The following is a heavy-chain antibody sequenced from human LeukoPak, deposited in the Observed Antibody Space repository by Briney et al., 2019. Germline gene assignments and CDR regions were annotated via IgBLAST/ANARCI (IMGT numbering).Heavy chain of an antibody. D-gene: IGHD1-26*01. CDR3: ARGWELTYYFDY. CDR2: IYTSGST. J-gene: IGHJ4*02. V-gene: IGHV4-4*07. CDR1: GGSISSYY. Sequence: SETLSLTCTVSGGSISSYYWTWIRQPAGKGLEWIGRIYTSGSTNYNPSLKSRVTISVDTSKNQFSLKLSSVTAADTAVYYCARGWELTYYFDYWGQGTLVTVSS.